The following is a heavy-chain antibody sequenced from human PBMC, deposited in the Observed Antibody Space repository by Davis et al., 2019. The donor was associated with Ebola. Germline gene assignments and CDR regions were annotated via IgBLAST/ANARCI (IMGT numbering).Heavy chain of an antibody. Sequence: GGSLRLSCKGSGYSFTSYWIGWVRQLPGKGLEWMGIIYTGDSDTRYSPSFRGQVTISADKSIKTAFLQWNSLKASDTAMYYCASLRRTITGMDDGFDIWGQGTMVTVSS. CDR3: ASLRRTITGMDDGFDI. D-gene: IGHD2-8*02. CDR2: IYTGDSDT. CDR1: GYSFTSYW. J-gene: IGHJ3*02. V-gene: IGHV5-51*01.